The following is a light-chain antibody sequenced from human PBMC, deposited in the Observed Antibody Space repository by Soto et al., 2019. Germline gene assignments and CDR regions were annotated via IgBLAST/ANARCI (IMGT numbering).Light chain of an antibody. CDR2: EVN. V-gene: IGLV2-8*01. CDR1: SSDVGAYNY. J-gene: IGLJ1*01. Sequence: QSALTQPPSASGSPGQSVTISCTGTSSDVGAYNYVSWYQQHPGKAPKLMIYEVNKRPSGVPDRFSGSKSGNTASLTVSGLQAEDEADYYCCSYADSNNVFGTGTKVTVL. CDR3: CSYADSNNV.